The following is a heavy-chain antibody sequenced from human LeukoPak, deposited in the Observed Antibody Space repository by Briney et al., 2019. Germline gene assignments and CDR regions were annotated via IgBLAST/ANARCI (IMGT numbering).Heavy chain of an antibody. Sequence: PGGSLRLSCTASGFTFGDHAMSWVRQAPGKGLEWVGRIKSKTDGGTTDYAAPVKGRFTISRDDSKNTLYLQMNSLKTEDTAVYYCTTDGAGSDYGDSNDAFDIWGQGTMVTVSS. V-gene: IGHV3-15*01. CDR3: TTDGAGSDYGDSNDAFDI. D-gene: IGHD4-17*01. CDR2: IKSKTDGGTT. J-gene: IGHJ3*02. CDR1: GFTFGDHA.